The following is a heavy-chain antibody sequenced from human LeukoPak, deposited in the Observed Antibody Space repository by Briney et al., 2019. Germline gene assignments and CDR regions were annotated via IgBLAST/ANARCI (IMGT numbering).Heavy chain of an antibody. V-gene: IGHV4-59*01. J-gene: IGHJ4*02. CDR2: IYYSGST. Sequence: SETLSLTCTVSGGSISSYYWSWIRQPPGKGLEWIGYIYYSGSTNYNPSLKSRVTISVDTSKNQFSLKLSSVTAADTAVYYCAREDFYALDYWGQGTLVTVSS. CDR3: AREDFYALDY. CDR1: GGSISSYY. D-gene: IGHD2/OR15-2a*01.